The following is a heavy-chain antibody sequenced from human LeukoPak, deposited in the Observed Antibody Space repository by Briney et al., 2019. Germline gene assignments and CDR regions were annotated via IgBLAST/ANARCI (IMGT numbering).Heavy chain of an antibody. D-gene: IGHD3-22*01. J-gene: IGHJ4*02. CDR3: ARAGYYDNSGYYPVFDY. CDR2: IDDSGST. CDR1: GGSIRSYY. V-gene: IGHV4-59*01. Sequence: SETLSLTCSVSGGSIRSYYWSWIRQPPGQGLEWIGYIDDSGSTNHNPSLKSRVTISVDTSTNQFSLKLSSVTAADTAVYFCARAGYYDNSGYYPVFDYWGQGTLVTVSS.